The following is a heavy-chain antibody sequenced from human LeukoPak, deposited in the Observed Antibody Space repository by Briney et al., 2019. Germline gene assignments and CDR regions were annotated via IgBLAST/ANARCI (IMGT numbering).Heavy chain of an antibody. CDR2: THYRSTWYN. Sequence: TSQTLSLTCAISGDSVSSNSVTWNWIRQSPSRGLEWLGRTHYRSTWYNDYAVSVRGRITVNPDTSKNQFSLHLNSVTPEDTAVYYCARRLTQYDCFDPWGQGILVTVSS. CDR1: GDSVSSNSVT. CDR3: ARRLTQYDCFDP. D-gene: IGHD2-2*01. J-gene: IGHJ5*02. V-gene: IGHV6-1*01.